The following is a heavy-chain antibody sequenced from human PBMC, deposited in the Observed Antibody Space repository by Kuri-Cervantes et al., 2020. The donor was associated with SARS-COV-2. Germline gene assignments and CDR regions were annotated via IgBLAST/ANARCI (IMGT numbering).Heavy chain of an antibody. D-gene: IGHD2-2*01. CDR1: GGSISGYY. J-gene: IGHJ4*02. CDR2: VYSSGGT. Sequence: SETLSLTCTLSGGSISGYYWSWIRQSAGKGLEFIGRVYSSGGTNYNPSLESRVTMSIDTAKNQVSLRLTSVTAADTAVYYCARGVVVVPAAVIFFDYWGQGTLVTVSS. V-gene: IGHV4-4*07. CDR3: ARGVVVVPAAVIFFDY.